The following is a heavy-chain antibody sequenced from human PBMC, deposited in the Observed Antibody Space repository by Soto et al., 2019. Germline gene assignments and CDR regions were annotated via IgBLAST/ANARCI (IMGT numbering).Heavy chain of an antibody. J-gene: IGHJ3*02. CDR2: FFHGGTT. Sequence: PSETLSLTCTVSGGSISSGSYSWSWIRQPPGKGLEWIGYFFHGGTTYYNPSLKSRVTISVDRSKSQFSLRLSSVTASDTAMYYCARGPYDSTGYFSAFDIWGQGKMVT. CDR3: ARGPYDSTGYFSAFDI. D-gene: IGHD3-22*01. CDR1: GGSISSGSYS. V-gene: IGHV4-30-2*01.